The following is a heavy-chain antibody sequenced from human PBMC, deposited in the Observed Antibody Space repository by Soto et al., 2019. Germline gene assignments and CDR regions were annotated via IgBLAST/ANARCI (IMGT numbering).Heavy chain of an antibody. CDR2: INHSGST. J-gene: IGHJ6*02. Sequence: SETLSLTCGVYGGSFSGYYWSWIRKPPGKGLEWIGEINHSGSTNYNPSLKSRVTISVDTSKNQFSLKLSSVTAADTAVYYCARGGQWELYYYYYGMDVWGQGTTVTVSS. CDR3: ARGGQWELYYYYYGMDV. D-gene: IGHD1-26*01. CDR1: GGSFSGYY. V-gene: IGHV4-34*01.